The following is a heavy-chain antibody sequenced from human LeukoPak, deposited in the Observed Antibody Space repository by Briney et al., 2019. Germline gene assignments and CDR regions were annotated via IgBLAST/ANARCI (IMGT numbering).Heavy chain of an antibody. J-gene: IGHJ6*02. Sequence: GGSLRLSCAASGFTVSSNYMSWVRQAPGKGLEWVSVIYSGGSTYYADSVKGRFTISRDNSKNTLYLQMNSLRAEDTAVYYCARMEGYYYGMDVCGQGTTVTVSS. D-gene: IGHD3-3*01. CDR1: GFTVSSNY. CDR3: ARMEGYYYGMDV. V-gene: IGHV3-66*01. CDR2: IYSGGST.